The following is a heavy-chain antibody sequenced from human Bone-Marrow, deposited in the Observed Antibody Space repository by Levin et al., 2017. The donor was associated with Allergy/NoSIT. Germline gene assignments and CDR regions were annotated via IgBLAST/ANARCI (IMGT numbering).Heavy chain of an antibody. D-gene: IGHD3-22*01. V-gene: IGHV1-69*13. CDR2: IIPIFGTA. CDR1: GGTFSSYA. J-gene: IGHJ4*02. Sequence: ASVKVSCKASGGTFSSYAISWVRQAPGQGLEWMGGIIPIFGTANYAQKFQGRVTITADESTSTAYMELSSLRSEDTAVYYCARGGGYDSSGEPVLYFDYWGQGTLVTVSS. CDR3: ARGGGYDSSGEPVLYFDY.